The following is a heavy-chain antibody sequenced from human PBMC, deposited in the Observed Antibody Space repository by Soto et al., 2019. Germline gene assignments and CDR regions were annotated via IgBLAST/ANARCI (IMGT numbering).Heavy chain of an antibody. V-gene: IGHV1-69*01. D-gene: IGHD4-4*01. CDR2: IIPIFGTA. CDR3: ARDGGVHDYSPFDY. Sequence: SSYAISWVRQAPGQGLEWMGGIIPIFGTADYAQKFQGRVTITADESTSTAYMELSSLRSEDTAVYYCARDGGVHDYSPFDYWGQGTLVTVSS. CDR1: SSYA. J-gene: IGHJ4*02.